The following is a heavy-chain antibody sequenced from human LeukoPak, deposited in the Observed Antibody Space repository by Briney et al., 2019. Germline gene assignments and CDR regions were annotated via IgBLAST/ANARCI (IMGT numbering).Heavy chain of an antibody. CDR1: GFTFSSYS. J-gene: IGHJ4*02. CDR2: ISSSSSYI. CDR3: AKSPDYGNSYFDY. D-gene: IGHD4-17*01. V-gene: IGHV3-21*04. Sequence: GGSLRLSCAASGFTFSSYSMNWVRQAPGKGLEWVSSISSSSSYIYYADSVKGRFTISRDNSKNTLYLQMNSLRAEDTAVYYCAKSPDYGNSYFDYRGQGTLVTVSS.